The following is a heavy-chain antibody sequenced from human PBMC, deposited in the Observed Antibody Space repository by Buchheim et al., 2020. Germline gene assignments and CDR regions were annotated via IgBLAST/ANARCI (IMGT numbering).Heavy chain of an antibody. D-gene: IGHD6-19*01. CDR1: GFTFSSYG. CDR3: AKVGWSVVSWFDP. Sequence: QVQLVESGGGVVQPGRSLRLSCAASGFTFSSYGMHWVRQAPGKGLEWVAVISYDGSNKYYADSVKGRFTISRDNSKNTLYLQMNSLRAEDTAVYYCAKVGWSVVSWFDPWGQGTL. V-gene: IGHV3-30*18. J-gene: IGHJ5*02. CDR2: ISYDGSNK.